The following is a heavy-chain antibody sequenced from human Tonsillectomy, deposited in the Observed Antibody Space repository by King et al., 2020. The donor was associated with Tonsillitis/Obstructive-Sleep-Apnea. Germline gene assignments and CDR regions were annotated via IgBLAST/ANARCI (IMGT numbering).Heavy chain of an antibody. CDR1: GGSISNYY. CDR3: ARIGCVGITLYYFDY. D-gene: IGHD1-14*01. J-gene: IGHJ4*02. CDR2: IYYTGST. Sequence: QLQESGPGLVKPSETLSLTCTVSGGSISNYYWSWIRQPPGKGLEWIGYIYYTGSTNYSPSLKSRVTISVDTSKNQFSLKLSSVTTADTAVYYCARIGCVGITLYYFDYWGQGTLVTVSS. V-gene: IGHV4-59*01.